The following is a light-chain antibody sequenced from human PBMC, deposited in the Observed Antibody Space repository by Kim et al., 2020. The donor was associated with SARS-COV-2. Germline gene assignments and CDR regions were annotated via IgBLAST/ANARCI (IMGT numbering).Light chain of an antibody. V-gene: IGLV2-14*01. CDR2: EVS. CDR3: TSYTGTSIPYV. Sequence: QSALTQPASVSGSPGQSITISCTGTSSDIGGYNFVSWYQHHPGKAPKVMIYEVSNRPSGVSNRFSGSKSGNTASLVISGLQAEDEADYYCTSYTGTSIPYVFGTGTKVTVL. J-gene: IGLJ1*01. CDR1: SSDIGGYNF.